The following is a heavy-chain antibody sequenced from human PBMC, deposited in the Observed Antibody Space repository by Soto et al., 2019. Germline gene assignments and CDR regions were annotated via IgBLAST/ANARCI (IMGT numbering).Heavy chain of an antibody. J-gene: IGHJ6*03. CDR3: ARERVVPDPHPFEKEPRGYMAV. D-gene: IGHD2-2*01. Sequence: GASVKVSCKASGGTFSSYTISWVRQAPGQGLEWMGRIIPILGIANYAQKFQGRVTITADKSTSTAYMELSSLRSEVTAVYYCARERVVPDPHPFEKEPRGYMAVWGKGTAVTVSS. V-gene: IGHV1-69*04. CDR2: IIPILGIA. CDR1: GGTFSSYT.